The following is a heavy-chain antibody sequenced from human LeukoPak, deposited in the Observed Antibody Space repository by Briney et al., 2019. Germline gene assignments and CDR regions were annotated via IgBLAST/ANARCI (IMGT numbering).Heavy chain of an antibody. CDR2: ISSSSSYI. CDR3: ASTGGYCSSTSCRYLYYYYGMDV. J-gene: IGHJ6*02. D-gene: IGHD2-2*01. V-gene: IGHV3-21*01. CDR1: GFTFSSYS. Sequence: GGFLRLSCAASGFTFSSYSMTWVRQAPGKGLEWVSSISSSSSYIYYADSVKGRFTISRDNAKNSLYLQMNSLRAEDTAVYYCASTGGYCSSTSCRYLYYYYGMDVWGQGTTVTVSS.